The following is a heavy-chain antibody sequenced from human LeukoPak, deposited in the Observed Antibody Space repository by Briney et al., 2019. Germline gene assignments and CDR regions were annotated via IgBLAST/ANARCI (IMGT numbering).Heavy chain of an antibody. V-gene: IGHV4-34*01. Sequence: SETLSLTCAVYGGSFSGYYWSWIRPPPGKGLEWIGEINHSGSTNYNPSLKSRVTISVDTSKNQFSLKLSSVTAADTAVYYCASGTTGTFDYWGQGTLVTVSS. D-gene: IGHD1-1*01. CDR1: GGSFSGYY. CDR3: ASGTTGTFDY. CDR2: INHSGST. J-gene: IGHJ4*02.